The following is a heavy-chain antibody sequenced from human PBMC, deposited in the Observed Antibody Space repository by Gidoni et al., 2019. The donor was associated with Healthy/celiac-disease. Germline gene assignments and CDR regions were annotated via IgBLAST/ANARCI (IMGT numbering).Heavy chain of an antibody. Sequence: EVQLVESGGGLVKPGGSLRLSCAASGFSFTNAWMSWVRQAPGKGLEWVGLIKSKTDGGTTDYAAPVKCRLTISRDDSKNTLYLQMNSLKTEDTAVYYCAVIAGDAYWGQGTLVTVSS. V-gene: IGHV3-15*01. CDR2: IKSKTDGGTT. CDR1: GFSFTNAW. CDR3: AVIAGDAY. D-gene: IGHD2-15*01. J-gene: IGHJ4*02.